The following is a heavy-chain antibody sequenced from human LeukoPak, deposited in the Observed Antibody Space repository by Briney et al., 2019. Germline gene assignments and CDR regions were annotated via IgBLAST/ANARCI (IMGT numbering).Heavy chain of an antibody. CDR1: GFTFSSYG. Sequence: GGSLRLSCAASGFTFSSYGMHWVREAPGKGLEWVAVVSDDGSDKYNVDSVKGPFTIARDNTKNTLYLQMNSLRAEDTAVYYCAKDQGAAGDYWGQGTLVTVSS. CDR3: AKDQGAAGDY. J-gene: IGHJ4*02. V-gene: IGHV3-30*18. CDR2: VSDDGSDK. D-gene: IGHD6-13*01.